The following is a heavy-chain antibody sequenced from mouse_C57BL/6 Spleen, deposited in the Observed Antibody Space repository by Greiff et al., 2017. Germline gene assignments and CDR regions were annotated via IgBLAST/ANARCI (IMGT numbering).Heavy chain of an antibody. CDR2: FHPSNDDT. D-gene: IGHD4-1*01. CDR1: GYTSPIYI. V-gene: IGHV1-47*01. Sequence: QVQLKQPGAELVKPGASVMMSCQASGYTSPIYIIEWMKHNYGKSLEWIGNFHPSNDDTTYNEKFKGKATLPVEKSSSTDYVDFSRLTSYYSAVYWCARTNCGGFFDYWGQGTTLTVSS. J-gene: IGHJ2*01. CDR3: ARTNCGGFFDY.